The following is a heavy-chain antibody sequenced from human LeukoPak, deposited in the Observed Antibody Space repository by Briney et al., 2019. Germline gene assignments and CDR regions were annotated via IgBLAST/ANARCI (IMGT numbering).Heavy chain of an antibody. CDR1: GGNFISHA. J-gene: IGHJ6*02. CDR2: IIPILGIA. V-gene: IGHV1-69*04. Sequence: ASVKVSCKASGGNFISHAISWVRQAPRQGLEWMGRIIPILGIANYAQKFQGRVTITADKSTSTAYMELSSLRSEDTAVYYCASFFTMVRGVKGLSYHGMDVWGQGTTVTVSS. D-gene: IGHD3-10*01. CDR3: ASFFTMVRGVKGLSYHGMDV.